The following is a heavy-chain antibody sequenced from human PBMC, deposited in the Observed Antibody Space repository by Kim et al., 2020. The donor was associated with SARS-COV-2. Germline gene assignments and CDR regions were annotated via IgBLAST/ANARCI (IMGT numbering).Heavy chain of an antibody. CDR3: ASLSCSGGSCHHYYYYYYMDV. Sequence: SETLSLTCTVSGGSISSSSYYWGWIRQPPGKGLEWIGSIYYSGSTYYNPSLKSRVTISVDTSKNQFSLKLSSVTAADTAVYYCASLSCSGGSCHHYYYYYYMDVWGKGTTVTVSS. CDR2: IYYSGST. CDR1: GGSISSSSYY. D-gene: IGHD2-15*01. V-gene: IGHV4-39*01. J-gene: IGHJ6*03.